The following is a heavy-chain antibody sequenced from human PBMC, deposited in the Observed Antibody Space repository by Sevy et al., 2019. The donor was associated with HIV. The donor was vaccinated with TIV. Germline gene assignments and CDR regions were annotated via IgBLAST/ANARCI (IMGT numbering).Heavy chain of an antibody. CDR3: ARGKHVSDYYGSFDY. Sequence: GGSLRLSCAASGLSVSDNFMSWVRQAPGKGLEWVSVIYIGHNTYYADSVKGRFTISRDNAKNTLYLQMNSLRVEDTAVYYCARGKHVSDYYGSFDYWGQGTLVTVSP. D-gene: IGHD3-3*01. V-gene: IGHV3-53*01. CDR2: IYIGHNT. J-gene: IGHJ4*02. CDR1: GLSVSDNF.